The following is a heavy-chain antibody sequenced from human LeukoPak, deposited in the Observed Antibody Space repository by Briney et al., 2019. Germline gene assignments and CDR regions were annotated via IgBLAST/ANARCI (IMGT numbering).Heavy chain of an antibody. J-gene: IGHJ4*02. CDR2: ISSRGSSI. CDR3: VRDLDLGGYSSFEY. V-gene: IGHV3-48*03. CDR1: GFTFSSYE. D-gene: IGHD4-23*01. Sequence: PGGSLRLSCAASGFTFSSYEMNWVRQAPGKGQEWVSYISSRGSSIYYADSVKGRFTISRDNAKSSLYLQMNTLRAEDTAVYYCVRDLDLGGYSSFEYLGQGTLVTVSS.